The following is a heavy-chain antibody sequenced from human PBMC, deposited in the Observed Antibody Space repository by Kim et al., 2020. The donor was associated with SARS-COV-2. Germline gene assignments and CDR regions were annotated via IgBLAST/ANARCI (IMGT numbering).Heavy chain of an antibody. J-gene: IGHJ4*02. CDR3: ARGHDFWSGSHYDY. V-gene: IGHV4-34*01. CDR2: INHSGST. CDR1: GGSFSGYY. D-gene: IGHD3-3*01. Sequence: SETLSLTCAVYGGSFSGYYWSWIRQPPGKGLEWIGEINHSGSTNYNPSLKSRVTISVDTSKNQFSLKLSSVTAADTAVYYCARGHDFWSGSHYDYWGQGTLVTVSS.